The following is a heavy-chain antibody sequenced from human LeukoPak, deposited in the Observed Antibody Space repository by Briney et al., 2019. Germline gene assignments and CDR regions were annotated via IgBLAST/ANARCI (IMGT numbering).Heavy chain of an antibody. V-gene: IGHV3-7*01. CDR2: IKQDGSEK. CDR3: AKEARLVIRRTYYMDV. J-gene: IGHJ6*03. Sequence: GGSLRLSCAASGFTFSSYWMSWVRQAPGKGLEWVANIKQDGSEKYYVDSVKGRFTISRDNAKNSLYLQMNSLRAEDTAVYYCAKEARLVIRRTYYMDVWGQGTTVTVSS. CDR1: GFTFSSYW. D-gene: IGHD3-22*01.